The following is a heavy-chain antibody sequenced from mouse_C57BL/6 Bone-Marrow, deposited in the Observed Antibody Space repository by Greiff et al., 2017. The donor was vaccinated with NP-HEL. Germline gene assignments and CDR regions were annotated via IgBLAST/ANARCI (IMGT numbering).Heavy chain of an antibody. CDR1: GYTFTDYY. J-gene: IGHJ2*01. Sequence: VQLQQSGPELVKPGASVKISCKASGYTFTDYYMNWVKQSHGKSLEWIGDINPNNGGTSYNQKFKGKATLTVDKSSSPAYMELRSLTSEDSAVYYCARGGYYYGSRDYWGQGTTLTVSS. D-gene: IGHD1-1*01. V-gene: IGHV1-26*01. CDR2: INPNNGGT. CDR3: ARGGYYYGSRDY.